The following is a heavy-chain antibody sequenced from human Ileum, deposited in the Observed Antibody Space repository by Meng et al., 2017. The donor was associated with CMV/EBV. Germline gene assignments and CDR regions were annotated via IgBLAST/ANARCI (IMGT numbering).Heavy chain of an antibody. V-gene: IGHV3-74*01. D-gene: IGHD3-10*01. Sequence: GESLKISCAASGFTFSAHWMHWVRQAPGKGLVWVSHINGDGSNTSYADSVRGRFTISRDNAKNTLYLQMSSLRVEDTAVYYCATSMLRGLSRSYYPKDVWGQGTTVTVSS. J-gene: IGHJ6*02. CDR3: ATSMLRGLSRSYYPKDV. CDR2: INGDGSNT. CDR1: GFTFSAHW.